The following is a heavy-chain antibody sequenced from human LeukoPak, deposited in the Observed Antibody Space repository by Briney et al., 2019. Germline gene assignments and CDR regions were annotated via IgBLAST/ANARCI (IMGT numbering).Heavy chain of an antibody. CDR3: AKDGGEYYDILTGYYPRLYYMDV. Sequence: GESLRLSCAASGFTFSSYWMHWVRQAPGKGLVWVSRINNDGSSTNYADSVKGRFTISRDNAKNTLYLQMNSLRAEDTAVYYCAKDGGEYYDILTGYYPRLYYMDVWGKGTTVTISS. V-gene: IGHV3-74*01. CDR1: GFTFSSYW. J-gene: IGHJ6*03. D-gene: IGHD3-9*01. CDR2: INNDGSST.